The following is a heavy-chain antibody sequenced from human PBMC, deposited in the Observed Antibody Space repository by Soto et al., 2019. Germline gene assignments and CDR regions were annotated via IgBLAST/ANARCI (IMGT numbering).Heavy chain of an antibody. Sequence: EVQLVESGGGLVKPGGSLRLSCAASGFTFSNAWMNWVRQAPGKGLEWVGRIKSKTDGGTTDYAAPVKGRFTISRDDSKNTLYLQMNSLKTEDTAVYYCTTLPHLSLDPEWGAMVTLTYDYWGQGTLVTVSS. CDR2: IKSKTDGGTT. V-gene: IGHV3-15*07. D-gene: IGHD5-18*01. CDR3: TTLPHLSLDPEWGAMVTLTYDY. CDR1: GFTFSNAW. J-gene: IGHJ4*02.